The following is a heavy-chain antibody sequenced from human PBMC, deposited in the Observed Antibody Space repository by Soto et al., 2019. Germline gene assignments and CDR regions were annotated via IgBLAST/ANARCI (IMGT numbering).Heavy chain of an antibody. CDR2: INSDGSST. J-gene: IGHJ6*02. CDR1: GFTCSSYW. D-gene: IGHD1-26*01. CDR3: ARDVGQGGPPYYYYYGMDV. Sequence: PGGSLRLSCAASGFTCSSYWMHWVRQAPGKGLVWVSRINSDGSSTSYADSVKGRFTISRDNAKNTLYLQMNSLRAEDTAVYYCARDVGQGGPPYYYYYGMDVWGQGTTVTVSS. V-gene: IGHV3-74*01.